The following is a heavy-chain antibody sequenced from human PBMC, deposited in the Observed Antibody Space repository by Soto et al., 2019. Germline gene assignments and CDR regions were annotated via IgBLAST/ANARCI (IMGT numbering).Heavy chain of an antibody. J-gene: IGHJ3*02. V-gene: IGHV3-11*01. CDR1: GFTFSDYY. CDR2: ISSSGSTI. D-gene: IGHD1-26*01. Sequence: PGGSLRLSCAAAGFTFSDYYMRWIRQAPGKGLEWVSYISSSGSTIYYADSVKGRFTISRDNAKNSLYLQMNSLRAEHTAVYYCARVNSGVAVPDAFDIWGQGTMVTVSS. CDR3: ARVNSGVAVPDAFDI.